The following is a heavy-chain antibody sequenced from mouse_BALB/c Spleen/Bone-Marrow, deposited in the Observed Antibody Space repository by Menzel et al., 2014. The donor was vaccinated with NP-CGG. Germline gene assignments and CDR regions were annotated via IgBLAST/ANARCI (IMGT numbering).Heavy chain of an antibody. V-gene: IGHV5-6-4*01. Sequence: DVKLVESGGGLVKPGGPLKLSCAASGFTFSSYTMSWVRQTPEKRLEWVATISSGGSYTYYPDSVRGRFTISRDNAKNTLYLQMSSLKSEDTAMYYCTRIYYDYAWFAYWGQGTLVTVSA. CDR3: TRIYYDYAWFAY. D-gene: IGHD2-4*01. J-gene: IGHJ3*01. CDR1: GFTFSSYT. CDR2: ISSGGSYT.